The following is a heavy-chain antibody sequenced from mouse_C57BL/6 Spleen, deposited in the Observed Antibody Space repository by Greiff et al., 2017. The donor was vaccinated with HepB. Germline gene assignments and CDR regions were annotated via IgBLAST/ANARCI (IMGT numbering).Heavy chain of an antibody. CDR1: GFTFSSYG. CDR3: ARHGWDYDGGN. J-gene: IGHJ2*01. D-gene: IGHD2-4*01. V-gene: IGHV5-6*01. CDR2: ISSGGSYT. Sequence: EVQLVESGGDLVKPGGSLKLSCAASGFTFSSYGMSWVRQTPDKRLEWVATISSGGSYTYYPDSVKGRFTISRDNAKNTLYLQMSSLKSEDTAMYYCARHGWDYDGGNWGQGTTLTVSS.